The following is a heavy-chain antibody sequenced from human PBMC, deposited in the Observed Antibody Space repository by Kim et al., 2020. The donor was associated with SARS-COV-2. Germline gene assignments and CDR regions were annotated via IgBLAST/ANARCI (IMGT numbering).Heavy chain of an antibody. V-gene: IGHV4-31*03. Sequence: SETLSLTCTVSGGSISSGGYYWSWIRQHPGKGLEWIGYIYYSGSTYYNPSLKSRVTISVDTSKNQFSLKLSSVTAADTAVYYCARVRRVYMAYFDYWGQGTLVTVSS. J-gene: IGHJ4*02. CDR3: ARVRRVYMAYFDY. CDR1: GGSISSGGYY. CDR2: IYYSGST.